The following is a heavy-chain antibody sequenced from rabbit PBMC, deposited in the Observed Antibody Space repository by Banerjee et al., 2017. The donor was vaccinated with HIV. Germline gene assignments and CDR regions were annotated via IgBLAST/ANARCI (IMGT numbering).Heavy chain of an antibody. CDR1: GFSFSSSYW. J-gene: IGHJ4*01. CDR3: ARDTDNYTGYDL. CDR2: MDAGSSGST. D-gene: IGHD7-1*01. V-gene: IGHV1S45*01. Sequence: QEQLVESGGDLVKPEGSLTLTCTASGFSFSSSYWICWVRQAPGKGLEWIACMDAGSSGSTYYANWAKGRFTSSKASSTTVTLQMTSLTAADTATYFCARDTDNYTGYDLWGQGTLVTVS.